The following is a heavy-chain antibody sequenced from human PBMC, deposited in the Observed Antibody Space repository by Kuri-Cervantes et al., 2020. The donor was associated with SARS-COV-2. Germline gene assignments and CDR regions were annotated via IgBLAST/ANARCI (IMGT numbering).Heavy chain of an antibody. CDR1: GFTFSNAW. J-gene: IGHJ6*02. CDR2: IRSKANSYAT. D-gene: IGHD6-13*01. V-gene: IGHV3-73*01. Sequence: GESLKISCAASGFTFSNAWMSWVRQAPGKGLEWVGRIRSKANSYATAYAASVKGRFTISRDDSKNTAYLQMNSLRAEDTAVYYCARDTSSSWVLDYGMDVWGQGTTVTVSS. CDR3: ARDTSSSWVLDYGMDV.